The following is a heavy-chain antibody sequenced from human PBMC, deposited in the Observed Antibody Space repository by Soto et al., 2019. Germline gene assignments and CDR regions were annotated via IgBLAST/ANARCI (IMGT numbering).Heavy chain of an antibody. CDR3: ACYWVGFEY. J-gene: IGHJ4*02. Sequence: QVQLQESGPGLVKPSETLSLTCTVSGGSISSYYWNWIRQPPGKGLEWIGYIYYSGSTNYNPSLKSRLTISVDTSKNQFSLKLSSVTAADTAVYYCACYWVGFEYWGQGTLVTVSS. V-gene: IGHV4-59*01. CDR2: IYYSGST. D-gene: IGHD3-10*01. CDR1: GGSISSYY.